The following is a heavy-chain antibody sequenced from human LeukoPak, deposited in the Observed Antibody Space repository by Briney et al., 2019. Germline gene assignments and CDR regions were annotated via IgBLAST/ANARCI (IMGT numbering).Heavy chain of an antibody. V-gene: IGHV4-59*11. Sequence: PSETLSLTCTVSGASINSHYWSWMRQPPGKGLELIGYMYYTGGTNYNPSLKSRATISLDTSRSHFSLNLNSVTAADTAVYYCTRVLPGGYSYGAADSWGQGTLVIVSS. CDR2: MYYTGGT. CDR3: TRVLPGGYSYGAADS. J-gene: IGHJ4*02. D-gene: IGHD5-18*01. CDR1: GASINSHY.